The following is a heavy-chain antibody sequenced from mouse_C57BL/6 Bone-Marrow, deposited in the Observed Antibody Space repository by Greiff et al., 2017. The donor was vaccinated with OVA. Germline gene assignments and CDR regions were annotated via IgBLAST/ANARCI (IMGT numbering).Heavy chain of an antibody. D-gene: IGHD2-5*01. CDR3: ARWGSNYRVYYYAMDY. J-gene: IGHJ4*01. CDR2: IYPGGGYT. Sequence: VQVVESGAELVRPGTSVKMSCKASGYTFTNYWIGWAKQRPGHGLEWIGDIYPGGGYTNYNEKFKGKATLTADKSSSTAYMQFSSLTSEDSAIYYCARWGSNYRVYYYAMDYWGQGTSVTVSS. CDR1: GYTFTNYW. V-gene: IGHV1-63*01.